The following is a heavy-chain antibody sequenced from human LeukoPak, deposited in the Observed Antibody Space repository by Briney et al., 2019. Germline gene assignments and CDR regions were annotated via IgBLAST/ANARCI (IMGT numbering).Heavy chain of an antibody. D-gene: IGHD5-12*01. J-gene: IGHJ4*02. V-gene: IGHV3-53*01. Sequence: PGGSLRLSCAAFGFTVSSNYMSWVRQAPGKGLEWVSVIYSGGSTYYADSVKGRFTISRDNSKNTLYLQMNSLRAEDTAVYYCAKGRTWLWPDYWGQGTLVTVSS. CDR3: AKGRTWLWPDY. CDR2: IYSGGST. CDR1: GFTVSSNY.